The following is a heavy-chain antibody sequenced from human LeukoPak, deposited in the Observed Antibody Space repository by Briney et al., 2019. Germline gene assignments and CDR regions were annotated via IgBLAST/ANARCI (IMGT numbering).Heavy chain of an antibody. CDR1: GGSISSDY. Sequence: SETLSLTCTVSGGSISSDYWSWFRQSPGKGLEWIGYFHYSGSTNYNPSLTSRVTISVDTSKNQFSLKLTSVTAADTAVYYCARHWGYNSAWPGHWYFDIWGRGTQVTVSS. J-gene: IGHJ2*01. V-gene: IGHV4-59*08. CDR2: FHYSGST. D-gene: IGHD6-19*01. CDR3: ARHWGYNSAWPGHWYFDI.